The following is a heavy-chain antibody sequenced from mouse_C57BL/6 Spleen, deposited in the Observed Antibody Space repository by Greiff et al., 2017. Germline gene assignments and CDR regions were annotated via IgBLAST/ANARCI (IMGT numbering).Heavy chain of an antibody. CDR2: IYPGDGDT. Sequence: VQLQQSGAELVKPGASVKISCKASGYAFSSYWMNWVKQRPGKGLEWIGQIYPGDGDTNYNGKFKGKATLTADKSCSTAYMQLSSLTSEDSAVYFCARSYDGWYFDVWGTGTTVTVAS. CDR3: ARSYDGWYFDV. D-gene: IGHD2-12*01. J-gene: IGHJ1*03. CDR1: GYAFSSYW. V-gene: IGHV1-80*01.